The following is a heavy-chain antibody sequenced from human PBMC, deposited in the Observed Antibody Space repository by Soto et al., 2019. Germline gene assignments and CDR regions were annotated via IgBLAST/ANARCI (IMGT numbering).Heavy chain of an antibody. CDR2: TNPDGSEK. D-gene: IGHD4-17*01. V-gene: IGHV3-7*01. CDR1: GFSYTSYW. CDR3: AAKDATVTPN. J-gene: IGHJ4*02. Sequence: EVHLEESGGGLVQPGGSLRLSCAASGFSYTSYWMMWVRQAPGKGLEWVANTNPDGSEKYYVDSVKGRFFISRDNAKNSLYLQLTSLRADDTAVYYCAAKDATVTPNWGQGTLVTVSS.